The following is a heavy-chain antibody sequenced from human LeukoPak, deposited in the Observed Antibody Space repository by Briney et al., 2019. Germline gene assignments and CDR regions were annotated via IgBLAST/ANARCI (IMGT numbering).Heavy chain of an antibody. Sequence: GRSLRLSCAASGFTFSSYSMNWVRQAPGKGLEWVSSISSSSSYIYYADSVKGRFTISRDNAKNSLYLQMNSLRAEDTAVYYCARVYPGDRGGHFDYWGQGTLVTVSS. CDR3: ARVYPGDRGGHFDY. J-gene: IGHJ4*02. CDR2: ISSSSSYI. V-gene: IGHV3-21*01. D-gene: IGHD7-27*01. CDR1: GFTFSSYS.